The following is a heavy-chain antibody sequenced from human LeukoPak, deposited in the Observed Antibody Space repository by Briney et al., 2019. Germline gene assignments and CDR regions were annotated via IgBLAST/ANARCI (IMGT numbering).Heavy chain of an antibody. V-gene: IGHV1-24*01. CDR1: GYTLTELS. D-gene: IGHD3-3*01. Sequence: ASVKVSCKVSGYTLTELSMHWVRQAPGRGLEWMGGFDPEDGETIYAQKFQGRVTMTEDTSTDTAYMELSSLRSEDTAVYYCATGPTLITIFGVVREVGYYYGMDVWGQGTTVTVSS. J-gene: IGHJ6*02. CDR2: FDPEDGET. CDR3: ATGPTLITIFGVVREVGYYYGMDV.